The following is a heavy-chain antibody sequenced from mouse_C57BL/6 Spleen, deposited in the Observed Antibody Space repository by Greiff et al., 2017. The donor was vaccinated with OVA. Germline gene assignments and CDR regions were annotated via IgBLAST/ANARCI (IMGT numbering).Heavy chain of an antibody. D-gene: IGHD4-1*01. J-gene: IGHJ4*01. CDR3: ARRLTGTYYYAMDY. Sequence: EVMLVESGGDLVKPGGSLKLSCAATGFTFSSYGMSWVRQTPDKRLEWVATISSGGSYTYYPDSVKWRFTISRDNAKNTLYLQMSSLKSEDTAIYYCARRLTGTYYYAMDYWGQGTSVTVSS. CDR2: ISSGGSYT. CDR1: GFTFSSYG. V-gene: IGHV5-6*02.